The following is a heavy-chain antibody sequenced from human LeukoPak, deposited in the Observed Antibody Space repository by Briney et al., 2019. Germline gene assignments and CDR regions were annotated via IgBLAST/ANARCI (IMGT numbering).Heavy chain of an antibody. J-gene: IGHJ4*02. CDR2: IYHSGST. CDR3: ARGNRSVAGSDYFDY. Sequence: SETLSLTCAVSGGTISSSNWWSWVRQPPGKGLEWIGEIYHSGSTNYNPSLKSRVTISVDKSKNQFSLKLSSVTAADTAVYYCARGNRSVAGSDYFDYWGQGTLVTVSS. V-gene: IGHV4-4*02. CDR1: GGTISSSNW. D-gene: IGHD6-19*01.